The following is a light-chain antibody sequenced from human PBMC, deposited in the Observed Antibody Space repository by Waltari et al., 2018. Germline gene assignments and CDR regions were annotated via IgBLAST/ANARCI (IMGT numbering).Light chain of an antibody. J-gene: IGLJ2*01. V-gene: IGLV2-14*03. CDR2: DVT. CDR3: SSFTSSTTGI. Sequence: SALTQPDSVSGSPGQSITISRSGISSDSGGYNYVSWYQQHPGEAPKVIIYDVTNRPSGVSNRFSGSKSGSSASLIISGLQPEDEAVYYCSSFTSSTTGIFGGGTKLTVL. CDR1: SSDSGGYNY.